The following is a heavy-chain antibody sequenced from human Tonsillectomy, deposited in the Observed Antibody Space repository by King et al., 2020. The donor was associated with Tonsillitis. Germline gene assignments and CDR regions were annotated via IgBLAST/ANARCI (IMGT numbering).Heavy chain of an antibody. CDR3: AKVNWELLEPNFDY. V-gene: IGHV3-30*18. Sequence: VQLVESGGGVVQPGRSLRLSCAASGFTFSSYGMHWVRQAPGKGLEWVAVISYDGSNKYYADSVKGRFTISRDNSKNTLYLQMNSLRAEDTAVYYCAKVNWELLEPNFDYWGQGTLVTVSS. D-gene: IGHD1-26*01. J-gene: IGHJ4*02. CDR1: GFTFSSYG. CDR2: ISYDGSNK.